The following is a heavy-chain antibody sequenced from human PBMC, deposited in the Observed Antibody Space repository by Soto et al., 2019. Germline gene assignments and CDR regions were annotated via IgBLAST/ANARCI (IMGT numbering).Heavy chain of an antibody. D-gene: IGHD3-22*01. Sequence: GGSLRLSCAASGFTFSSYAMNWVRQAPGKGLEWVLVISGSDGSTYYADSVKGRFTISRDNSKNTLYLQMNSLRAEDTAVYYCAKNPGYYYDSTGYHFDYWGQGTLVTVSS. V-gene: IGHV3-23*01. CDR2: ISGSDGST. J-gene: IGHJ4*02. CDR3: AKNPGYYYDSTGYHFDY. CDR1: GFTFSSYA.